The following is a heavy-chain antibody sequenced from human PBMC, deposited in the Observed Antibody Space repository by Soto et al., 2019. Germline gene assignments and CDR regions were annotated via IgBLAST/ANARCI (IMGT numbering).Heavy chain of an antibody. Sequence: GESLKISCKGSGYNLISHWITWLRQTPGKGLEWMGWIDPNGSYTRYSPSVEGHVSITADESNRTVYLQWSSLKATDTALYYCVRHWDHVDSSGYDFDSWGQGTPVTVSS. CDR3: VRHWDHVDSSGYDFDS. J-gene: IGHJ4*02. CDR2: IDPNGSYT. V-gene: IGHV5-10-1*01. CDR1: GYNLISHW. D-gene: IGHD3-22*01.